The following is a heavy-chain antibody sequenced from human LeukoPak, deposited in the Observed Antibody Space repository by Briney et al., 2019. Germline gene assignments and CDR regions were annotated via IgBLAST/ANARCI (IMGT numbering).Heavy chain of an antibody. J-gene: IGHJ3*02. V-gene: IGHV3-74*01. CDR1: GFTSSSYW. Sequence: GGSLRLSCAASGFTSSSYWMHWVRRVPGKGLVWVSRISGDGTARNYADSVKGRFTISRDDAKNTVDLQMNSLRGEDTAVYYCARGNEYSSSSAAFDIWGQGTMVTVSS. CDR3: ARGNEYSSSSAAFDI. CDR2: ISGDGTAR. D-gene: IGHD6-6*01.